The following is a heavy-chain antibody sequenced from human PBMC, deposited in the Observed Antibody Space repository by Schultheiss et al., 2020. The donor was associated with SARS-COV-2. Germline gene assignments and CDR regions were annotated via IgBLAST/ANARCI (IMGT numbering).Heavy chain of an antibody. CDR2: ISSSGSTI. Sequence: GGSLRLSCAASGFTFSSYAMSWVRQAPGKGLEWVSYISSSGSTIYYADSVKGRFTISRDNAKNSLYLQMNSLRAEDTAVYYCAKGRVAGPDYWGQGTLVTVSS. V-gene: IGHV3-48*04. D-gene: IGHD6-19*01. CDR1: GFTFSSYA. CDR3: AKGRVAGPDY. J-gene: IGHJ4*02.